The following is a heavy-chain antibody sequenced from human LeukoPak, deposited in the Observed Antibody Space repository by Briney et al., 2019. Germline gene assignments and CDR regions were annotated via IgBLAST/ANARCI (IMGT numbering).Heavy chain of an antibody. J-gene: IGHJ4*02. CDR3: ARAPSFYYYDY. D-gene: IGHD3-22*01. Sequence: PSETLSLTCTVSGGSISSYYWGWIRQPPGKGLEWIGSIYYSGSTYYNPSLKSRVTISVDTSKNQFSLKLSSVTAADTAVYYCARAPSFYYYDYWGQGTLVTVSS. V-gene: IGHV4-39*07. CDR2: IYYSGST. CDR1: GGSISSYY.